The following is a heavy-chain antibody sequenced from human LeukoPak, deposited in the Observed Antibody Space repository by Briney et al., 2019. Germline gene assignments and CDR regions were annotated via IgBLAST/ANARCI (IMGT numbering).Heavy chain of an antibody. CDR1: GYTFTGYY. Sequence: EASVKVSCKASGYTFTGYYTHWVRQAPGQGLEWMGWINPNSGGTNYAQKFQGRVTMTRDTSISTAYMELSRLRSDDTAVYYCARAVATNRMNYYYYYMDVWGKGTTVTVSS. CDR3: ARAVATNRMNYYYYYMDV. J-gene: IGHJ6*03. V-gene: IGHV1-2*02. D-gene: IGHD5-12*01. CDR2: INPNSGGT.